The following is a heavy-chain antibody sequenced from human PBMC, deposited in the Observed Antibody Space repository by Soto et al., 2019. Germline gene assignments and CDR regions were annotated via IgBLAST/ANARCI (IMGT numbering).Heavy chain of an antibody. V-gene: IGHV4-59*08. CDR2: IYYSGST. Sequence: SETLSLTCTVSGGSISSYYWGWIRQPPGKGLEWIGYIYYSGSTNYNPSLKSRVTISVDTSKNQFSLKLSSVTAADTAVYYCASLYSSGWYKEIGYWGQGTLVTVSS. J-gene: IGHJ4*02. CDR1: GGSISSYY. D-gene: IGHD6-19*01. CDR3: ASLYSSGWYKEIGY.